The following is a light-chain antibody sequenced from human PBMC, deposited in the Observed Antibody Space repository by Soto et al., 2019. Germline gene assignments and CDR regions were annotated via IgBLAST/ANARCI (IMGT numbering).Light chain of an antibody. Sequence: QSVLTQPASVSGSPGQSITIYCTGTSSDVGIYNLVSWYQQHPGKAPKLMIFEVSKWPSGVSHRFSGSKSGNTASLTISGLQAEDEADYYCCSYAGSSTYVFGTGTKLTVL. CDR1: SSDVGIYNL. V-gene: IGLV2-23*02. CDR2: EVS. J-gene: IGLJ1*01. CDR3: CSYAGSSTYV.